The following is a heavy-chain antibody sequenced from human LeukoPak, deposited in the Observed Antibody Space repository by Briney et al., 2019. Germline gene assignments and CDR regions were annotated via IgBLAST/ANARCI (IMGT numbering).Heavy chain of an antibody. V-gene: IGHV3-23*01. CDR1: GFTFSSYA. CDR2: ISGSGGST. D-gene: IGHD2-21*02. Sequence: GGSLRLSCAASGFTFSSYAMSWVRQAPGKGLEWVSAISGSGGSTYYADSVKGRFTISRDNSKNTLYLQMNSLRAEDTAVYYCAKDRAYCGGDYYYTGENWFDPWGQGTLVTVSS. J-gene: IGHJ5*02. CDR3: AKDRAYCGGDYYYTGENWFDP.